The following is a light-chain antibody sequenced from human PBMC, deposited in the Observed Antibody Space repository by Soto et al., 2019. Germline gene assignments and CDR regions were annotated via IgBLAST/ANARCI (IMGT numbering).Light chain of an antibody. CDR2: GVS. Sequence: QSVLTQPASVSGSPGQSITISCTGTSSDGGGYNYVSWYQQHPGKAPKLMIYGVSNRPSGVSNRFSGSKSGNTASLTISGLQAEDEADYYCSSYTSSSTLYVFVTGTKVTVL. CDR3: SSYTSSSTLYV. J-gene: IGLJ1*01. CDR1: SSDGGGYNY. V-gene: IGLV2-14*01.